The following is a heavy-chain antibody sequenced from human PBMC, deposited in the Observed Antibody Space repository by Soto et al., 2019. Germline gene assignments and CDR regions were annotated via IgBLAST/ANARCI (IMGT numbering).Heavy chain of an antibody. J-gene: IGHJ4*02. Sequence: GASVKVSCKASGGTFSSYATSWVRQAPGQGLEWMGGIIPIFGTANYAQKFQGRVTITADKSTSTAYMELSSLRSEDTAVYYCARDGDTAMGTFDYWGQGTLVTVSS. D-gene: IGHD5-18*01. CDR2: IIPIFGTA. CDR3: ARDGDTAMGTFDY. V-gene: IGHV1-69*06. CDR1: GGTFSSYA.